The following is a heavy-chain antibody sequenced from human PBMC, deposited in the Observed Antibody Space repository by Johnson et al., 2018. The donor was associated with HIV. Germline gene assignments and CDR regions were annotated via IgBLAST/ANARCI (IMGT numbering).Heavy chain of an antibody. V-gene: IGHV3-48*03. Sequence: EVQLVESGGSVARPGGSLRLSCVGSGFTFNDFDMSWVRQAPGKGLEWVSYISSSGSTIYYADSVKGRFTISRDNAKNSLYLQMNSLRAEDTAVYYCARDLKRIAAADDAFDIWGQGTMVTVSS. J-gene: IGHJ3*02. CDR2: ISSSGSTI. CDR3: ARDLKRIAAADDAFDI. D-gene: IGHD6-25*01. CDR1: GFTFNDFD.